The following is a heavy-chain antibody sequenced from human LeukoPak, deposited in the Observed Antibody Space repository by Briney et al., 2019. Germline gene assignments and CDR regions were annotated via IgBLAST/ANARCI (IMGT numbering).Heavy chain of an antibody. V-gene: IGHV4-59*12. D-gene: IGHD2-15*01. CDR1: GGSISSYY. Sequence: SETLSLTCTVSGGSISSYYWSWIRQPPGKVLEWIGYIYYSGNTNYNPSLKSRVTMSVDTSKNQFSLNLSSVTAADTAVYYCARERRYCSGGSCSTLFDYWGQGTLVTVSS. J-gene: IGHJ4*02. CDR2: IYYSGNT. CDR3: ARERRYCSGGSCSTLFDY.